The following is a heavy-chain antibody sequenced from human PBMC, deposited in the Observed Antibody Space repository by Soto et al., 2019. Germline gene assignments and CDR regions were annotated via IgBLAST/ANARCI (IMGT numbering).Heavy chain of an antibody. Sequence: PSETLSLTCTVSGGSISSYYWSWIRQLPGKGLEWIGYIYYSGSTNYNPSLKSRVTISVDTSKNQFSLKLSSVTAADTAVYYCARGHSSSWYRGGFDYWGQGTLVTVSS. CDR3: ARGHSSSWYRGGFDY. V-gene: IGHV4-59*01. D-gene: IGHD6-13*01. CDR1: GGSISSYY. J-gene: IGHJ4*02. CDR2: IYYSGST.